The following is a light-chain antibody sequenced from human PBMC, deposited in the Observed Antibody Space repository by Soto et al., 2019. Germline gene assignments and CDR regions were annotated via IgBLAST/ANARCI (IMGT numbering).Light chain of an antibody. V-gene: IGKV3-20*01. CDR1: QSVSSSY. CDR3: QQYGSSPPIT. CDR2: GAS. Sequence: EIVLTQSPGTLSLSPGERATLSCRASQSVSSSYLAWYQQKAGQAPRVLIYGASSRATGIPDRFSGSGSGTDFTLTISRLEPEDFAVYYCQQYGSSPPITFGQGTRLEIK. J-gene: IGKJ5*01.